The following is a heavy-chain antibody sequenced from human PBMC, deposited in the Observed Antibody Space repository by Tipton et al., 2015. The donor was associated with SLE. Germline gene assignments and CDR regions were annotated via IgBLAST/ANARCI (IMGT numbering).Heavy chain of an antibody. CDR2: ISTYNGNT. Sequence: QLVQSGVEVKKPGASVRVSCKASGYTFTTYGISWVRQAPGQGLEWMGWISTYNGNTNYAQKLQGRVTLTTDTSTSTAYMELRSLRAADTAVYYCAIRSVAGLGSVDYWGQGTLVTVSS. V-gene: IGHV1-18*01. CDR1: GYTFTTYG. J-gene: IGHJ4*02. D-gene: IGHD6-19*01. CDR3: AIRSVAGLGSVDY.